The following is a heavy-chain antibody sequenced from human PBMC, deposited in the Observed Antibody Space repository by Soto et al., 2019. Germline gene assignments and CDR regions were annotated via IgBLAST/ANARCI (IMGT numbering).Heavy chain of an antibody. CDR1: GGSISSSNYY. CDR3: ARAGGGGIAARSVAGDFDD. J-gene: IGHJ4*02. D-gene: IGHD6-6*01. CDR2: IYYSGST. V-gene: IGHV4-39*07. Sequence: PSETLSLTCTVSGGSISSSNYYWGWIRQPPGKGLEWIGSIYYSGSTYYNPSLKSRVTISVDTSKNQFSLKLSSVTAADTAVYYCARAGGGGIAARSVAGDFDDWGQGTLVTVSS.